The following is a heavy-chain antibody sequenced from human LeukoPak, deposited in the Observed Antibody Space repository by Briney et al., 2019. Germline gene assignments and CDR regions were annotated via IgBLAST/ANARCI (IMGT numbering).Heavy chain of an antibody. CDR1: GFTSSSYW. Sequence: GGSLRLSCAASGFTSSSYWMHWVRQAPGKGLEWVTIISGGGSSTYYVDSVKGRFTVSRDNSRNTLYLQMNSPRAEDTAVYYCAKGHSDYGTGFDQWGQGTLVTVSS. V-gene: IGHV3-23*01. D-gene: IGHD4-17*01. CDR3: AKGHSDYGTGFDQ. CDR2: ISGGGSST. J-gene: IGHJ4*02.